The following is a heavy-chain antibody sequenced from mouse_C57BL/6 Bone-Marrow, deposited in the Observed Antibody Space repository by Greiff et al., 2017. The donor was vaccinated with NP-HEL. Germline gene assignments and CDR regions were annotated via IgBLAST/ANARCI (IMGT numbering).Heavy chain of an antibody. CDR3: ASGNYEDY. CDR1: GYTFPSSW. Sequence: QVQLQQPGAELVRPGSSGKLSCKASGYTFPSSWVGWVEQRPGQGLEWIGNIYPSDSETHYNQKFKDKATLTVDKSASTAYMQLSSLTSEDSAVYYCASGNYEDYWGQGTTLTVSS. J-gene: IGHJ2*01. CDR2: IYPSDSET. D-gene: IGHD2-1*01. V-gene: IGHV1-61*01.